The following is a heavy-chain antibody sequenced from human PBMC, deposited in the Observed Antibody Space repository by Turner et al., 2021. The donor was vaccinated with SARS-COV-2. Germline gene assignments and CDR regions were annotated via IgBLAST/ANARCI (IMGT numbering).Heavy chain of an antibody. Sequence: EVQLVESGGGLVQPGGSLRLSCAASGFTLSTYSMSWVRQAPGKVPEWVSYISGTTTTIYYAYSVKGRFTISRDNAKNSLYLQMNNLRAEDTAMYYCAREHYDFWSGYFYWGQGTLVTVSS. CDR2: ISGTTTTI. CDR1: GFTLSTYS. CDR3: AREHYDFWSGYFY. D-gene: IGHD3-3*01. V-gene: IGHV3-48*01. J-gene: IGHJ4*02.